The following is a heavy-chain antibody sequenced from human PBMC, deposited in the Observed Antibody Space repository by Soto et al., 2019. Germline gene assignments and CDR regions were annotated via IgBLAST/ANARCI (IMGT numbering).Heavy chain of an antibody. Sequence: GGSLRLSCAASGFTFSSYAMSWVRQAPGKGLEWVSAISGSGGSTYYADSVKGRFTISRDNSKNTLYLQMNSLRAEDTAVYYCATDRGLSSGWDSWGQGTLVTVSS. J-gene: IGHJ4*02. CDR3: ATDRGLSSGWDS. V-gene: IGHV3-23*01. D-gene: IGHD6-19*01. CDR2: ISGSGGST. CDR1: GFTFSSYA.